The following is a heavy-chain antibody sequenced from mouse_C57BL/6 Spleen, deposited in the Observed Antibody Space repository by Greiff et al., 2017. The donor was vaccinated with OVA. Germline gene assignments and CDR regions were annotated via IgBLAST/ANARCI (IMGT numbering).Heavy chain of an antibody. V-gene: IGHV1-52*01. D-gene: IGHD2-5*01. CDR2: IDPSDSET. Sequence: VQLQQPGAELVRPGSSVKLSCKASGYTFTSYWMHWVKQRPIQGLEWIGNIDPSDSETNYNQKFKDKATLTVDKSSSTAYMQLSSLTSEDSAVYYCARYYSNWIAMYYWGQGASGTVAS. J-gene: IGHJ4*01. CDR3: ARYYSNWIAMYY. CDR1: GYTFTSYW.